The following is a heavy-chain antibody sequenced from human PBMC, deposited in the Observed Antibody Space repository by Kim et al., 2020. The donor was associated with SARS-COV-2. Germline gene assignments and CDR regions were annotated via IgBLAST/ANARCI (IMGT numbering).Heavy chain of an antibody. J-gene: IGHJ4*02. CDR1: GYSFTSYW. Sequence: GESLKISCKGSGYSFTSYWISWVRQMPGKGLEWMGRIDPSDSYTNYSPSFQGHVTISADKSISTAYLQWSSLKASDTAMYYCARQGYNWNEDDYWGQGTLVTVSS. D-gene: IGHD1-20*01. V-gene: IGHV5-10-1*01. CDR3: ARQGYNWNEDDY. CDR2: IDPSDSYT.